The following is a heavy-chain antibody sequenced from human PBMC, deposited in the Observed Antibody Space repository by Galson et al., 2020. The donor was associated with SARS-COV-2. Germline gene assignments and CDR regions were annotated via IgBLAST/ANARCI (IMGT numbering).Heavy chain of an antibody. CDR2: IYPNGRT. V-gene: IGHV4-38-2*01. J-gene: IGHJ2*01. CDR3: ARQGVNMIVLVTVPGWFFDL. D-gene: IGHD2-21*02. Sequence: SETLSLTCAVTGYSVSTTNYGGWVRLAPGKGQEWIGCIYPNGRTYYNPSLESRVTISVDTSRNQFSLTLASVTAADTAFYYCARQGVNMIVLVTVPGWFFDLWGRGTLVTVSS. CDR1: GYSVSTTNY.